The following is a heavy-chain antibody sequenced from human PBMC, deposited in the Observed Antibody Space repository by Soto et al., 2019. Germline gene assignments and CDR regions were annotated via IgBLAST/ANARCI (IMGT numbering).Heavy chain of an antibody. CDR2: ISAYNGNT. CDR3: ARDGYCSSISCYRDGWFDP. Sequence: ASVKVSCKASGYTFTSYGISWARQAPGQGLEWMGWISAYNGNTNYAQKLQGRVTMTTDTSTSTAYMELRSLRSDDTAVYYCARDGYCSSISCYRDGWFDPWGQGTLVTVSS. CDR1: GYTFTSYG. J-gene: IGHJ5*02. D-gene: IGHD2-2*01. V-gene: IGHV1-18*04.